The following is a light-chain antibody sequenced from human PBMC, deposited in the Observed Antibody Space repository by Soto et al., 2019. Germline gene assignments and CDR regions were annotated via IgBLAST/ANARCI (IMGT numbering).Light chain of an antibody. CDR2: SAS. CDR3: QQYNYWYT. V-gene: IGKV3-15*01. CDR1: QSVSRN. J-gene: IGKJ2*01. Sequence: EIVMTQSPATLSVSPGESATLSCRASQSVSRNLAWYQQKPVQAPRLLIQSASTRATGIPARFSGSGSGTQFTLTISSLQSEDFGVYFCQQYNYWYTFGQGTKVEIK.